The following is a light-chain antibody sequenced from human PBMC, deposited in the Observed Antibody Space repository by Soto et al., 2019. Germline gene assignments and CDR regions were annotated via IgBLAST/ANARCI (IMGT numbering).Light chain of an antibody. CDR3: QSYDSSLSGPVV. Sequence: QSVLTQPPSVSGAPGQRVTLSCTGSSSNIGAGYDVHWYQQLPGTAPKLLIYGNSNRPSRVPDRFSGSKSGTSASLAITGLQAEDEAHYYCQSYDSSLSGPVVFGGGTQLTV. V-gene: IGLV1-40*01. CDR1: SSNIGAGYD. CDR2: GNS. J-gene: IGLJ2*01.